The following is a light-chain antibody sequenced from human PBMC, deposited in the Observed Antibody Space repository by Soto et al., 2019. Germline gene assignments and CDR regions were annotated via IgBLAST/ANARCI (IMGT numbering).Light chain of an antibody. J-gene: IGKJ1*01. Sequence: DIQMTQSPSSLSAPVGDRVTITCRASQGIGNDLGWYQQKPGKAPRRLIYGASSLQSGVPSRFSGSGSGTEFTLTISSLQPEDFATYSCLQHNTYPWTFGQGTKVEIK. V-gene: IGKV1-17*01. CDR1: QGIGND. CDR3: LQHNTYPWT. CDR2: GAS.